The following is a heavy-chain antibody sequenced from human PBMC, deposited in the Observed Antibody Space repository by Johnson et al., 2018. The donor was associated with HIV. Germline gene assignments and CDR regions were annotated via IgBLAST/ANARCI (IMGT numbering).Heavy chain of an antibody. CDR3: AKEGRGGAFDI. J-gene: IGHJ3*02. Sequence: QVQLVESGGGVVQPGRSLRLSCAASGFTFSSYGMHWVRQTPGKGLQWVAVIWSDGTIKYYADSVKGRFTISRDNSKNTLYLQMNSLRAEDTAVYYCAKEGRGGAFDIWGQGTMVTVSS. D-gene: IGHD2-15*01. CDR2: IWSDGTIK. V-gene: IGHV3-33*06. CDR1: GFTFSSYG.